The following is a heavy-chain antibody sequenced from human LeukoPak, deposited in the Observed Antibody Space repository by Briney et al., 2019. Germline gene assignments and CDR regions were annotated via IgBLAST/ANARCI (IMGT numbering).Heavy chain of an antibody. CDR1: GFTLSSYG. CDR3: AKQEVYSSGWYCGY. J-gene: IGHJ4*02. CDR2: ISYDGSNK. Sequence: GGSLRLSCAASGFTLSSYGMHWVRQAPGKGLEWVAVISYDGSNKYYADSVKGRFTISRDNSKNTLYLQMNSLRAEDTAVYYCAKQEVYSSGWYCGYWGQGTLVTVSS. D-gene: IGHD6-19*01. V-gene: IGHV3-30*18.